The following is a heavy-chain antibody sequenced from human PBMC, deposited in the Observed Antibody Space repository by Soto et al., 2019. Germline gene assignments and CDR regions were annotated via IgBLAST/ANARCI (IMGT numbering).Heavy chain of an antibody. CDR1: GGSISSGGYY. J-gene: IGHJ5*02. CDR3: ARAMTTNNWFDP. Sequence: SETLSLTCTVSGGSISSGGYYWSWIRQHPGEGLEWIGYIYYSGNTYYNPSLKSRVTISVDTSKNQFSLKLISVTAADTAVYYCARAMTTNNWFDPWGQGTLVTVSS. D-gene: IGHD4-17*01. CDR2: IYYSGNT. V-gene: IGHV4-31*02.